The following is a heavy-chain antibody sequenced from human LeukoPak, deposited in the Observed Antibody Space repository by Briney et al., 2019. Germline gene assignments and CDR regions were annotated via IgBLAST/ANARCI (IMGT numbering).Heavy chain of an antibody. Sequence: TGGSLRLSCAASGFTFSSYAMSWVRQAPGKGLEWVAAIYSDGSTHYGDSVKGRFTISRDNSKNTLYLQMNSLRAEDTAVYSCARVRTHCGGDCYPFDSWGQGTLVTVSS. CDR1: GFTFSSYA. J-gene: IGHJ4*02. CDR3: ARVRTHCGGDCYPFDS. D-gene: IGHD2-21*02. CDR2: IYSDGST. V-gene: IGHV3-66*01.